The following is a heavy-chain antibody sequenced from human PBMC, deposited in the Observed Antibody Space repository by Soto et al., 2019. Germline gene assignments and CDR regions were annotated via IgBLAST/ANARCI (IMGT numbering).Heavy chain of an antibody. CDR2: IKFDGSQR. CDR1: GFPLGRFW. D-gene: IGHD1-26*01. Sequence: PGGSLILSCAASGFPLGRFWMNWVRQAPGKGLEWVANIKFDGSQRSYVDSVKGRFTISRDNAGNSLHLQMDSLRAEDTAVYFCVRDVGYSDGDLWYHGYDLWGKGRMVTV. CDR3: VRDVGYSDGDLWYHGYDL. V-gene: IGHV3-7*01. J-gene: IGHJ3*01.